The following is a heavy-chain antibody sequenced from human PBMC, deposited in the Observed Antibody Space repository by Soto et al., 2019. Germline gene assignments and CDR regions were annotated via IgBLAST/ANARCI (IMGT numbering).Heavy chain of an antibody. Sequence: ASVKVSCKASGYTFTSYGISWVRQAPGQGLEWMGWISAYNGNTNYAQKLQGRVTMTTDTSTSTAYMELRSLRSDDTAVYYCASPYYYGSGSYSPGAFDIWGQGTMVTVSS. CDR1: GYTFTSYG. V-gene: IGHV1-18*01. D-gene: IGHD3-10*01. CDR3: ASPYYYGSGSYSPGAFDI. CDR2: ISAYNGNT. J-gene: IGHJ3*02.